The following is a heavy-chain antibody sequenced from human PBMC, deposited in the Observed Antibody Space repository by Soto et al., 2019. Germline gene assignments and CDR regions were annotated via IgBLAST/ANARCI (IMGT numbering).Heavy chain of an antibody. V-gene: IGHV5-51*01. D-gene: IGHD3-16*01. CDR1: GYNFTIFW. CDR2: IYPGDSDT. Sequence: PGESLKISCNGSGYNFTIFWIAWVRQVPGKGLEWMGIIYPGDSDTKYSPSFQGQVTISADKSVSTAYLQWSSLKASDTAIYYCARRYTYDYSFDYWGPGTLVTVSS. CDR3: ARRYTYDYSFDY. J-gene: IGHJ4*02.